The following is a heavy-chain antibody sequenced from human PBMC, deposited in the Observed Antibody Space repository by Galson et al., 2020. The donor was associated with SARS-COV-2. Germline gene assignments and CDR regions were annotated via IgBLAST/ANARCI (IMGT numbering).Heavy chain of an antibody. CDR2: ISYDGSNK. V-gene: IGHV3-30*04. Sequence: GESLKISCAASGFTFSSYAMHWVRQAPGKGLEWVAVISYDGSNKYYADSVKGRFTISRDNSKNTLYLQMNSLRAEDMAVYYCAREFWIAVAGTLFYYFDYWGQGALVTVSS. CDR1: GFTFSSYA. J-gene: IGHJ4*02. CDR3: AREFWIAVAGTLFYYFDY. D-gene: IGHD6-19*01.